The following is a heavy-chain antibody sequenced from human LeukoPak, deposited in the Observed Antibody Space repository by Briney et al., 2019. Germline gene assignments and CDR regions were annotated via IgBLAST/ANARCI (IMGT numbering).Heavy chain of an antibody. V-gene: IGHV1-2*02. CDR3: ARVLPDGFFPLEY. D-gene: IGHD3/OR15-3a*01. Sequence: ASVKVSCKASGYTFTGYYIHWVRQAPGQGLEWMGWINPNSGGTDYAQKFQGRVTMTRDTSITTAYMELSILKSDDSAVYYCARVLPDGFFPLEYWGQGTLSPSPQ. CDR1: GYTFTGYY. CDR2: INPNSGGT. J-gene: IGHJ4*02.